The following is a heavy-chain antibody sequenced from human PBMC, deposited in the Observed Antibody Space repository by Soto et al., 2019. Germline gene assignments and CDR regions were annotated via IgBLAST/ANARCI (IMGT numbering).Heavy chain of an antibody. D-gene: IGHD3-3*01. CDR3: TTRRKDFWSGYEDDY. CDR1: GFTFSNAW. CDR2: IKSKTDGGTT. V-gene: IGHV3-15*07. J-gene: IGHJ4*02. Sequence: EVQLVESGGGLVKPGGSLRLSCAASGFTFSNAWMNWVRQAPGKGLEWVGRIKSKTDGGTTDYAAPVKGRFTISSDDSKNTLYLQMNSLKTEDTAVYYCTTRRKDFWSGYEDDYWGQGTLVTVSS.